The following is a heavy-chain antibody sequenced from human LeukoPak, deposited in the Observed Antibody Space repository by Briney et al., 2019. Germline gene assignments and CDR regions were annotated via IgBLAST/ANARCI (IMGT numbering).Heavy chain of an antibody. Sequence: ASVKVSCKASGGTFSSYAISWVRQAPGQGLEWMGRIIPIFGTANYAQKFQGRVTITTDESTSTAYMELSSLRSEDTAVYYCARGDGFAFDIWGQGAMVTVSS. CDR2: IIPIFGTA. J-gene: IGHJ3*02. V-gene: IGHV1-69*05. D-gene: IGHD3-10*01. CDR3: ARGDGFAFDI. CDR1: GGTFSSYA.